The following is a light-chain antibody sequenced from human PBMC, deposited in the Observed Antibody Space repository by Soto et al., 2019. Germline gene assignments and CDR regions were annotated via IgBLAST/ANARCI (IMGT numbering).Light chain of an antibody. CDR3: AAWDYSLNGRV. V-gene: IGLV1-44*01. CDR1: SSNIGTNS. Sequence: QSVLTQPPSASGTPGQRVTISCSGSSSNIGTNSVNWYQQLPGTAPKLLIYYDNLRPSGVPDRISGSKSGTSASLAISGLESDDEADYYCAAWDYSLNGRVFGTGTKLTVL. J-gene: IGLJ1*01. CDR2: YDN.